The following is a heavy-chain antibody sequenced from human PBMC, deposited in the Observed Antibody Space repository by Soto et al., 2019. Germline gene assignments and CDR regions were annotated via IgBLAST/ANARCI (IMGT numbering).Heavy chain of an antibody. CDR2: INAGNGNT. V-gene: IGHV1-3*01. D-gene: IGHD6-19*01. J-gene: IGHJ6*03. CDR3: ARDHVAVAHYYYYMDV. CDR1: GYTFTSYA. Sequence: QVQLVQSGAEVKKPGASVKVSCKASGYTFTSYAMHWVRQAPGQRLEWMGWINAGNGNTKYSQKFQGRVTITRDTSASTAYMDLSSLRSEDTAVYYCARDHVAVAHYYYYMDVWGKGTTVTVSS.